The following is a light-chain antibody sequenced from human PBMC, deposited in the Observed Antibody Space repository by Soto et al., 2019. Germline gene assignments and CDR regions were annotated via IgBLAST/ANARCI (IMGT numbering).Light chain of an antibody. Sequence: EIVLTQSPATLSESPGERDTLSCRASQSVSSYLAWYQQKPGQAPRLLIYDASNRATGIPARFSGSGSGTDFTLTISSLEPEDFAVYYCQQRSNWPPFTFGGGTKVEIK. J-gene: IGKJ4*01. CDR3: QQRSNWPPFT. CDR1: QSVSSY. V-gene: IGKV3-11*01. CDR2: DAS.